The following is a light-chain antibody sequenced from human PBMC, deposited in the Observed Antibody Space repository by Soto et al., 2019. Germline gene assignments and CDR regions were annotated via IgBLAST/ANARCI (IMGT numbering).Light chain of an antibody. CDR1: QSVSSN. V-gene: IGKV3-11*01. CDR3: QQRSNWPRT. CDR2: GGS. J-gene: IGKJ5*01. Sequence: EIVMTQSPATLSVSPGERATLSCRASQSVSSNLAWYQHKPGQAPRLLIYGGSSRATGIPVRFSGSGSGTDFTLTISSLEPEDFAVYYCQQRSNWPRTFGQGTRLEIK.